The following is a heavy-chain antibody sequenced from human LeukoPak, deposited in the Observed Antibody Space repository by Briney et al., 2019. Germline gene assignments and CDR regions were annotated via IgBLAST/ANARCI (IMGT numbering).Heavy chain of an antibody. V-gene: IGHV5-51*01. D-gene: IGHD3-22*01. J-gene: IGHJ4*02. CDR1: GYSYTRYW. Sequence: GESLEISCKGSGYSYTRYWIGWVRQMPGKGLEWMGIIFPSDSDTRYSPSFQGQVTISADKSISTAYLQWTSLKASDTAMYFCARRYYDDSGNYYYFDYWGQGTLVTVSS. CDR3: ARRYYDDSGNYYYFDY. CDR2: IFPSDSDT.